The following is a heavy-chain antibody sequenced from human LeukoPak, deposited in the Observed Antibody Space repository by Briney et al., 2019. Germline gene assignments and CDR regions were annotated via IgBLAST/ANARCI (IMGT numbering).Heavy chain of an antibody. Sequence: PGGSLRPSCAVSGFTFSDYYMSWIRQAPGKGLEWVAFIRHDGSIKNYADSVKGRSTISRDNSKNTLYLQMNSLRAEDTAVYYCAKDSLADIDYWGQGTLVTVSS. V-gene: IGHV3-30*02. CDR1: GFTFSDYY. CDR3: AKDSLADIDY. D-gene: IGHD3-16*01. CDR2: IRHDGSIK. J-gene: IGHJ4*02.